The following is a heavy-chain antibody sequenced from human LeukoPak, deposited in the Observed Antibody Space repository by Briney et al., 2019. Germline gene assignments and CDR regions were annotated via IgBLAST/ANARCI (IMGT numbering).Heavy chain of an antibody. D-gene: IGHD3-22*01. CDR3: AKNQWLYTPHY. CDR1: GFTFSDYA. Sequence: GGSLTLSCAASGFTFSDYAMSWVRQAPGKGLEWVSAISGSGGSTYYADSVKGRFTISRDNSKNTLYLQMNSLRAEDTAVYYCAKNQWLYTPHYWGQGTLVTVSS. V-gene: IGHV3-23*01. CDR2: ISGSGGST. J-gene: IGHJ4*02.